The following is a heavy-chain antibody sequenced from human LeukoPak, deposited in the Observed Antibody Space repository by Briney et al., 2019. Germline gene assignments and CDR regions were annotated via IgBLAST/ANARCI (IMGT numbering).Heavy chain of an antibody. D-gene: IGHD3-10*01. J-gene: IGHJ6*03. Sequence: GGSLRLSCTTSGFTFGDYGLIWVRQASGKGLEWLGRIRNKPNTYATAYAASVKGRFTISRDDSKNTAYLQMNSLKTEDTVVYYCTSSLQYYYGSGLNYYYMDVWGKGTTVTISS. CDR2: IRNKPNTYAT. CDR1: GFTFGDYG. V-gene: IGHV3-73*01. CDR3: TSSLQYYYGSGLNYYYMDV.